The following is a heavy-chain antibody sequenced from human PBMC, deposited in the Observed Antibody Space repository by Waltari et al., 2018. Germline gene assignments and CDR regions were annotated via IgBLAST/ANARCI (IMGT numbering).Heavy chain of an antibody. V-gene: IGHV4-39*07. CDR3: ARDPHHHEQQLVRGY. D-gene: IGHD6-13*01. J-gene: IGHJ4*02. Sequence: QLQLQESGPGLVKPSETLSLTCTVSGGSISSSSYYWGWLRQPPGKGLEWIGSIYYSGSTYYNPSLKSRVTRSVDTSKNQFSLKLSSVTAADTAVYYCARDPHHHEQQLVRGYWGQGTLVTVSS. CDR2: IYYSGST. CDR1: GGSISSSSYY.